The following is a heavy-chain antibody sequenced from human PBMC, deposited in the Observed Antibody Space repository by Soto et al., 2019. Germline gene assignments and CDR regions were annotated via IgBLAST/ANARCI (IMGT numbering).Heavy chain of an antibody. CDR2: IQTNTDSGTT. CDR3: TTGDSSTWYGHYYLDY. J-gene: IGHJ4*02. D-gene: IGHD6-13*01. Sequence: ESGGGLVKPGGSLRLSCAASGFTFAHAWMTWVRQAPGKGLEWVGRIQTNTDSGTTDYAAPVKGRFSISRDDSKNTLFLQMNSMKPEDSAVYYCTTGDSSTWYGHYYLDYWGQVTVVSVSS. CDR1: GFTFAHAW. V-gene: IGHV3-15*01.